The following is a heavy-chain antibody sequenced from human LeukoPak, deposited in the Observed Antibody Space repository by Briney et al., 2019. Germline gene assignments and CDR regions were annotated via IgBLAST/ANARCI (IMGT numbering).Heavy chain of an antibody. J-gene: IGHJ5*02. CDR3: ARCPRTQNWFDP. Sequence: SVKVSCKASEGTFSSYAISWVRQAPGQGLEWMGRIIPILGIANYAQKFQGRVTITADKSTSTAYMELSSLRSEDTAVYYCARCPRTQNWFDPWGQGTLVTVSS. V-gene: IGHV1-69*04. CDR2: IIPILGIA. CDR1: EGTFSSYA. D-gene: IGHD5/OR15-5a*01.